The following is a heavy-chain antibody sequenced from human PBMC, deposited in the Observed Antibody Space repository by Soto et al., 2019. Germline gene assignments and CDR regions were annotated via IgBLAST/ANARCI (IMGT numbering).Heavy chain of an antibody. CDR1: GYTFTNYG. CDR2: ISGYNGNT. V-gene: IGHV1-18*04. CDR3: ARDRAYYDYSSGNCYYLNGMDV. J-gene: IGHJ6*01. Sequence: QVQLVESGAEVKKPGASVKVSCKASGYTFTNYGISWVRQAPGQGLEWMGWISGYNGNTKYAQKFQGRVTMTTDTPTNTACMELRSLRADDAAVYYCARDRAYYDYSSGNCYYLNGMDVWAQG. D-gene: IGHD2-15*01.